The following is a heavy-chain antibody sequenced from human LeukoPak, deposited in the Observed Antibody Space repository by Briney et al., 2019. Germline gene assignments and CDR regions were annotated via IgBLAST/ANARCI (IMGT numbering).Heavy chain of an antibody. D-gene: IGHD2-21*01. CDR3: ARQPGAYCGGDCYRDY. CDR1: GYSFTSYW. V-gene: IGHV5-51*01. CDR2: IYPGDSDT. Sequence: GESLKISCKGSGYSFTSYWIGWVRQMPGKGLEWMGTIYPGDSDTRYSPSFQGQVTISADKSISTAYLQWSSLRASDTAMYYCARQPGAYCGGDCYRDYWGQGTLVTVSS. J-gene: IGHJ4*02.